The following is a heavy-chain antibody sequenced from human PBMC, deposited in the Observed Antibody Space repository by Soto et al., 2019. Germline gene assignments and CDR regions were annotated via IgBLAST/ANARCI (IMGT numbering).Heavy chain of an antibody. Sequence: EVQLVESGGDLVQPGGSLRLSCPASGFSFSNSWMTWFHQAPGKAPEWGANIEEVENEKIIVASGKGRFTIFRDNAKSSLYLQMNSLSVDDTAMYYCARDRGYNCYDYWGQGTVVTVSS. CDR1: GFSFSNSW. CDR2: IEEVENEK. J-gene: IGHJ4*02. CDR3: ARDRGYNCYDY. D-gene: IGHD5-18*01. V-gene: IGHV3-7*05.